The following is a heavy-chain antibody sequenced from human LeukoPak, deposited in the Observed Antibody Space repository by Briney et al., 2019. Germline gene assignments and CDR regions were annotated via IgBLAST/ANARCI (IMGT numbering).Heavy chain of an antibody. J-gene: IGHJ4*02. D-gene: IGHD2-15*01. Sequence: PGGCLRLSSAASGFTFSSYWMSWVRQAPGVGLEWVANIKQDGSEKYYVDSVKGRFTISRDNAKNSLYLQMNSLRAEDTAVYYCARGSFCSGGSCYSGYFDYWGQGTLVTVSS. CDR3: ARGSFCSGGSCYSGYFDY. CDR1: GFTFSSYW. CDR2: IKQDGSEK. V-gene: IGHV3-7*01.